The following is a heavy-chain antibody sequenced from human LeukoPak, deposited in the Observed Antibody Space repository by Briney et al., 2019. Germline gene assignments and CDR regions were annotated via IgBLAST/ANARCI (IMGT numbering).Heavy chain of an antibody. V-gene: IGHV1-18*01. D-gene: IGHD3-10*01. J-gene: IGHJ6*03. CDR2: ISAYNGYT. CDR1: GYTFTTYG. CDR3: ARDLTMVRGLRGMTENYYYYMDV. Sequence: GASVKVSCKASGYTFTTYGITWVRQAPGQGLKWMGWISAYNGYTNYAQNLQGRVTMTTDTSTSTAYMELRSLRSDDTAVYYCARDLTMVRGLRGMTENYYYYMDVWGKGTTVTISS.